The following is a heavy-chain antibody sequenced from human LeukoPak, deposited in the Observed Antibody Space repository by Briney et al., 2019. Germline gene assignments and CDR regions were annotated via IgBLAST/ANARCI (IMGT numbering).Heavy chain of an antibody. CDR2: ISGSGGST. J-gene: IGHJ5*02. D-gene: IGHD6-13*01. Sequence: GGSLRLSCAASGFTFSTYAMSWVRQAPGKGLEWVSAISGSGGSTYYADSVKGRFTISRDNSKNTLYLQMNSLRAEDTAVYYCAKDLPIAAAGTGGICPWGQGTLVTVSS. V-gene: IGHV3-23*01. CDR1: GFTFSTYA. CDR3: AKDLPIAAAGTGGICP.